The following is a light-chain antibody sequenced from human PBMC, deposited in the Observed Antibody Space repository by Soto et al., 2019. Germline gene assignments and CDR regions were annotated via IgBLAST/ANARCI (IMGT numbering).Light chain of an antibody. J-gene: IGKJ2*01. CDR3: QKCKDYVYT. CDR1: QTVERW. CDR2: DVS. Sequence: GDRVIITCRASQTVERWMAWYQQKPGKAPKLLISDVSTLERGVPSRFSGSGSATEFTLTISGLKPDDFATYYCQKCKDYVYTFGQANQVDI. V-gene: IGKV1-5*01.